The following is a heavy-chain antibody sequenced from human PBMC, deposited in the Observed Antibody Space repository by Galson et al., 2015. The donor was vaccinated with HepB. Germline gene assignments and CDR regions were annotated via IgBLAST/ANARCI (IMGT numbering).Heavy chain of an antibody. Sequence: SVKVSCKASGYTFTSYYMHWVRQAPGQGLEWMGIINPSGGSTSYAQKLQGRVTMTRDTSTSTVYMELSSLRSEDTAVYYCAARGEDPLRYFDWFDYWGQGTLVTVSS. V-gene: IGHV1-46*04. CDR3: AARGEDPLRYFDWFDY. CDR2: INPSGGST. CDR1: GYTFTSYY. D-gene: IGHD3-9*01. J-gene: IGHJ4*02.